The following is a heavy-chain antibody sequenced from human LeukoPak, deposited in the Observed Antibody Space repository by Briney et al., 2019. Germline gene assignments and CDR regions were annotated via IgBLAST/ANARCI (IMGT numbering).Heavy chain of an antibody. J-gene: IGHJ4*02. D-gene: IGHD3-9*01. CDR3: ARAPQELRYFDFPWVFDY. CDR1: GGSISSYY. V-gene: IGHV4-4*07. CDR2: IYTSGST. Sequence: SETLSLTCTVSGGSISSYYWSWIRQPAGKGLEWIGRIYTSGSTYYNPSLKSRVTISVDTSKNQFSLKLSSVTAADTAVYYCARAPQELRYFDFPWVFDYWGQGTLVTVSS.